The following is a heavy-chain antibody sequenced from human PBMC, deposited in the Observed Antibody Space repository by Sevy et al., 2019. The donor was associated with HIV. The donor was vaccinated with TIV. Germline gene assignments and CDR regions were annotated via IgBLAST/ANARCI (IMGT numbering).Heavy chain of an antibody. Sequence: GGSLRLSCAASGFSFNNAWMNWVRQAPGKGLEWVGHIKRKTDGGTRDYAASVKGRFTISRDDSENTLFLQINSLKTEDTAVYYCTTAPIVAAVDYKYYGMDVWGQRTTVTVSS. V-gene: IGHV3-15*01. CDR3: TTAPIVAAVDYKYYGMDV. J-gene: IGHJ6*02. D-gene: IGHD6-13*01. CDR2: IKRKTDGGTR. CDR1: GFSFNNAW.